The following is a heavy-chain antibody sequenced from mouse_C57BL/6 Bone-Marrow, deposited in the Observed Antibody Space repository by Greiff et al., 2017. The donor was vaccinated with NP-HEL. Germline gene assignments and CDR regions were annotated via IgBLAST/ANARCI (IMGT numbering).Heavy chain of an antibody. CDR3: ARGGLYGSSPAWFAY. J-gene: IGHJ3*01. V-gene: IGHV1-72*01. CDR2: FDPNSGGT. D-gene: IGHD1-1*01. CDR1: GYTFTSYW. Sequence: VQLQQPGAELVKPGASVKLSCKASGYTFTSYWMHWVKQRPGRGLEWIGRFDPNSGGTKYNEKFKSKATLTVDKPSSTAYMQLSSLTSEDSAVYYCARGGLYGSSPAWFAYWGQGTLVTVSA.